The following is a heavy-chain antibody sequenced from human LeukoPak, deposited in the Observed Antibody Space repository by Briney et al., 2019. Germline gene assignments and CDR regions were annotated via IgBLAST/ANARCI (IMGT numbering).Heavy chain of an antibody. D-gene: IGHD1-26*01. CDR1: GFTFSSYA. Sequence: PGGSLRLSCAASGFTFSSYAMSWVRQAPGKGLEWVSATSGSGGSTYYADSVKGRFTISRDNSKNTLYLQMNSLRAEDTAVYYCARVRYGGDVLGYWGQGTLVTVSS. CDR3: ARVRYGGDVLGY. V-gene: IGHV3-23*01. CDR2: TSGSGGST. J-gene: IGHJ4*02.